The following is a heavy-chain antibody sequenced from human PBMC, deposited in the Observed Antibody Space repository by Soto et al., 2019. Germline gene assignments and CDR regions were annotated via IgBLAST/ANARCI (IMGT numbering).Heavy chain of an antibody. CDR2: VYHTGDT. J-gene: IGHJ5*02. Sequence: SETLSLTCGVSGGTVASSHWWSWVRQSPVRGLEWIGNVYHTGDTNFNPSLQSRVTFSVDKSNNQFSLRLTSVTAADTAVYFCAREIVTAGGNNYFDPWGPGTLVTVSS. CDR3: AREIVTAGGNNYFDP. CDR1: GGTVASSHW. D-gene: IGHD2-21*02. V-gene: IGHV4-4*02.